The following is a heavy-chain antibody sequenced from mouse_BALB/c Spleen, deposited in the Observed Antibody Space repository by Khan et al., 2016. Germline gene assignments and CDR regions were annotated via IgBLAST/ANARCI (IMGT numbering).Heavy chain of an antibody. CDR3: ARAGEGGFDY. J-gene: IGHJ2*01. Sequence: QVQLKQSGAELAKPGASVKMSCKASGYTFTSYWMHWVKQRPGQGLEWIGYINPSTGYTEYNQKFKDKATLTADKSSSTAYMQLSSLTSEDSAVYYCARAGEGGFDYWGQGTTLTVSS. V-gene: IGHV1-7*01. CDR1: GYTFTSYW. CDR2: INPSTGYT.